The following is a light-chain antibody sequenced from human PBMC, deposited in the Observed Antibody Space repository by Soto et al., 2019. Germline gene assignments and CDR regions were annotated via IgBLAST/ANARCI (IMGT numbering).Light chain of an antibody. CDR1: QSISSY. V-gene: IGKV1-39*01. J-gene: IGKJ5*01. CDR2: AAS. CDR3: QQSYSTPIT. Sequence: DIQMTQSPSTLXXSXXXXVXXXXRASQSISSYLNWYQQKPGKAPKLLIYAASSLQSGVPSRFSGSGSGTDFTLTISSLQPEDFATYYCQQSYSTPITFGQGTRLEIK.